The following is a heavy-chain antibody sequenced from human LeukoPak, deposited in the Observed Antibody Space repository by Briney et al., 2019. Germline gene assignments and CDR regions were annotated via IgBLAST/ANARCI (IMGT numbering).Heavy chain of an antibody. Sequence: PGGSLRPSCAASGFTFSSYAMSWVRQAPGKGLEWVSATSGSGGSTYYADSVKGRFTISRDNSKNTLYLQMNSLRAEDTAVYYCAKDHYYDSSGYYYGDYWGQGTLVTVSP. J-gene: IGHJ4*02. D-gene: IGHD3-22*01. V-gene: IGHV3-23*01. CDR2: TSGSGGST. CDR3: AKDHYYDSSGYYYGDY. CDR1: GFTFSSYA.